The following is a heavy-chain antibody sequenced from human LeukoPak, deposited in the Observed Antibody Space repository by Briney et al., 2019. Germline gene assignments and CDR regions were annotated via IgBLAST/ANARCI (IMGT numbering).Heavy chain of an antibody. CDR3: ARVYRSSSGYCFDY. CDR1: GFTLTTYW. CDR2: IKQDGTEK. D-gene: IGHD6-6*01. Sequence: GGSLRLSCAASGFTLTTYWMSWVRQAPGKGLEWVANIKQDGTEKYYVHSVKGRFTMSRDNAENSPYLQMNSLRAEDTAVYYCARVYRSSSGYCFDYWGQGTLVTVSS. J-gene: IGHJ4*02. V-gene: IGHV3-7*01.